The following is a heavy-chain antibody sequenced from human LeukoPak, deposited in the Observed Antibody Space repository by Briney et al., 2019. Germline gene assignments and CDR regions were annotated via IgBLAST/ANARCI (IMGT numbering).Heavy chain of an antibody. CDR2: INHSGST. J-gene: IGHJ4*02. Sequence: KPSETLSLTCAVYGGSFSGYYWSWIRQPPGKGLEWIGEINHSGSTNYNPSLKSRVTISADTSKNQFSLKLSSVTAADTAVYYCARGPPDDSSGYCPLGYWGQGTLVTVSS. V-gene: IGHV4-34*01. CDR3: ARGPPDDSSGYCPLGY. D-gene: IGHD3-22*01. CDR1: GGSFSGYY.